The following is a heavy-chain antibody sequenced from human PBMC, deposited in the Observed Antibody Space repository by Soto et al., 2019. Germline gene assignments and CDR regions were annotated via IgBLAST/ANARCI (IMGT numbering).Heavy chain of an antibody. CDR3: ARIILTGYYGLEP. CDR2: TYYTVKT. Sequence: QVQLQESGPGLVKPSETLSLTCSVSGDSLTSYYWTWVRQPPGKGLEWIGYTYYTVKTNYNPSLKSRVTISMDLSKNQFSLELRSLTAADTAVYYCARIILTGYYGLEPWGQGTLVIVSA. CDR1: GDSLTSYY. J-gene: IGHJ5*02. D-gene: IGHD3-9*01. V-gene: IGHV4-59*01.